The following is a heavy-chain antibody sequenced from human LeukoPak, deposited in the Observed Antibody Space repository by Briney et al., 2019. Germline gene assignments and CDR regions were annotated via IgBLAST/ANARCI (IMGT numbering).Heavy chain of an antibody. CDR2: IKQDGSEK. V-gene: IGHV3-7*03. CDR1: RFTFSSYW. CDR3: YGMDV. Sequence: GGSLRLSCAASRFTFSSYWMSWVRQAPGKGLEWVANIKQDGSEKYYVDSVKGRFTISRDNAKNSLYLQMNSLRAEDTAVYYCYGMDVWGQGTTVTVSS. J-gene: IGHJ6*02.